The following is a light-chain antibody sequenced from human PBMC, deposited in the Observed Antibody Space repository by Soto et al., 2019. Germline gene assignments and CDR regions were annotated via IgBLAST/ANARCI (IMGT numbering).Light chain of an antibody. CDR3: MQATQFPPYT. V-gene: IGKV2-24*01. CDR1: QSLLHSDGSTY. J-gene: IGKJ2*01. Sequence: IVLTQTPLSSAVTLGQPASISCRSSQSLLHSDGSTYLSWLHQRPGQPPRLLIYKISNRLSGVPDRFSGSGAGTDFTLKISRVEAEDVGVYDCMQATQFPPYTFGQGTKLEIE. CDR2: KIS.